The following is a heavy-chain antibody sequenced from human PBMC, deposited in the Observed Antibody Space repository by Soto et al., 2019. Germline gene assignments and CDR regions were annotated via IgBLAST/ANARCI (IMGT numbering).Heavy chain of an antibody. CDR1: GDTFSNYW. CDR2: IYPGDSDT. CDR3: ARQEGATVLSYYGMAV. Sequence: HGESLNLSCKGSGDTFSNYWIGWVRQMPGKGLEWMGVIYPGDSDTSYSPSFRGQVPISADKSSSGAYLQWSSLKASDRAIYYCARQEGATVLSYYGMAVSGQGTTVTVSS. V-gene: IGHV5-51*01. D-gene: IGHD1-26*01. J-gene: IGHJ6*02.